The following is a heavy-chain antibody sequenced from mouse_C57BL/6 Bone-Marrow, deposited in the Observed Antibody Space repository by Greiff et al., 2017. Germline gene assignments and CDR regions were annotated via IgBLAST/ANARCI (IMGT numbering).Heavy chain of an antibody. CDR1: GFTFSSYG. D-gene: IGHD2-5*01. CDR2: ISSGGSYT. Sequence: EVMLVESGGDLVKPGGSLKLSCAASGFTFSSYGMSWVRQTPDKRLEWVATISSGGSYTYYPDSVKGRFTIARDNAKNTLYLQMSSLKSEDTAMYYCARRGDSNSMDYWGQGTSVTVSS. J-gene: IGHJ4*01. CDR3: ARRGDSNSMDY. V-gene: IGHV5-6*02.